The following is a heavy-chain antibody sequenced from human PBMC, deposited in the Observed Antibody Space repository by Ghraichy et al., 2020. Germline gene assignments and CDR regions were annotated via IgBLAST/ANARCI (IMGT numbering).Heavy chain of an antibody. V-gene: IGHV4-34*01. J-gene: IGHJ4*02. CDR1: GGSFSGYY. Sequence: SETLSLTCAVYGGSFSGYYWSWIRQPPGKGLEWIGEINHSGSTNYNPSLKSRVTISVDTSKNQFSLKLSSVTAADTAVYYCARGSRGVGRWIDYWGQGTLVTVSS. D-gene: IGHD3-10*01. CDR2: INHSGST. CDR3: ARGSRGVGRWIDY.